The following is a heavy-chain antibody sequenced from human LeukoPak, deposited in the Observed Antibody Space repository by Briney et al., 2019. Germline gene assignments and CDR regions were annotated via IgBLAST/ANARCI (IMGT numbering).Heavy chain of an antibody. CDR2: IYYSGST. Sequence: SETLSLTCTVSGGSISSYYWSWIRQPPGKGLEWIGYIYYSGSTNYNPSLKSRVTISVDTSRNQFSLKLTSVTAADTAVYYCARGILGRYYFDYWGQGTLVTVSS. J-gene: IGHJ4*02. CDR1: GGSISSYY. D-gene: IGHD3-3*02. CDR3: ARGILGRYYFDY. V-gene: IGHV4-59*01.